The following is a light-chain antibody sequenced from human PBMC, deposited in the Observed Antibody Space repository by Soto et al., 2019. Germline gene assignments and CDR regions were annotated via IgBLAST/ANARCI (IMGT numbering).Light chain of an antibody. CDR1: QSSSW. Sequence: DIQMTQSPSTLSASVGDRVTITCRASQSSSWLAWYQQKPGKAPKLLIYKASSLESGVPSRFSGSGSGTEFTLTISSLQPDDFATYYCQQYNSYSTFDGGTKVEIK. J-gene: IGKJ4*01. CDR2: KAS. V-gene: IGKV1-5*03. CDR3: QQYNSYST.